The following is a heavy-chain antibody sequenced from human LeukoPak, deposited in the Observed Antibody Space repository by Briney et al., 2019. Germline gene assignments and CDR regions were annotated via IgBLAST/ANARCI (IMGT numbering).Heavy chain of an antibody. CDR1: GGSISSSNY. J-gene: IGHJ5*02. CDR2: IYYSGST. D-gene: IGHD3-3*01. Sequence: PSGTLSLTCAVSGGSISSSNYWGWIRQPPGKGLEWIGSIYYSGSTYYNPSLKSRVTISVDTSKNQFSLKLSSVTAADTAVYYCARPDRYDFWFDPWGQGTLVTVSS. CDR3: ARPDRYDFWFDP. V-gene: IGHV4-39*01.